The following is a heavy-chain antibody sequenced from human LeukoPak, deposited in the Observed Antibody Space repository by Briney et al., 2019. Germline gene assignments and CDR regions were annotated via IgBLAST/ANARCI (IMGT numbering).Heavy chain of an antibody. J-gene: IGHJ3*02. CDR3: AREYYYDSSGGVVAFDI. CDR1: GGSISSYY. V-gene: IGHV4-59*01. Sequence: SETLSLTCTVSGGSISSYYWRWIRQPPGKGLECIGYIYYSGSTNYNPSLKSRVTISVDTSKNQFSLKLSSVTAADTAVYYCAREYYYDSSGGVVAFDIWGQGTMVTVSS. CDR2: IYYSGST. D-gene: IGHD3-22*01.